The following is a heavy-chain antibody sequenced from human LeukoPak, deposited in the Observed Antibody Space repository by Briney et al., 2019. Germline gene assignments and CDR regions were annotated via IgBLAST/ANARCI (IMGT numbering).Heavy chain of an antibody. Sequence: SETLSLTCAVYGRSFSGYYWSWIRQPPGKGLEWIGEINHSGSTNYNPSLKSRVTISVDTSKNQFSLKLSSVTAADTAVYYCASLRWPRLGWFDPWGQGTLVTVSP. J-gene: IGHJ5*02. CDR1: GRSFSGYY. CDR2: INHSGST. D-gene: IGHD5-12*01. V-gene: IGHV4-34*01. CDR3: ASLRWPRLGWFDP.